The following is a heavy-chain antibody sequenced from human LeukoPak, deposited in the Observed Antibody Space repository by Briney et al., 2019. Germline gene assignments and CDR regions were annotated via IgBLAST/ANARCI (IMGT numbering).Heavy chain of an antibody. CDR2: ISWNSGSI. Sequence: GGSLRLSCAASGFSFDDYAMHWVRQAPGKVLEWVSGISWNSGSIGYADSVKGRFTISRDNAKNSLYLQMNSLRAEDTALYYCAKDRDYDILTGYYDYWGQGTLVTVSS. D-gene: IGHD3-9*01. J-gene: IGHJ4*02. CDR3: AKDRDYDILTGYYDY. V-gene: IGHV3-9*01. CDR1: GFSFDDYA.